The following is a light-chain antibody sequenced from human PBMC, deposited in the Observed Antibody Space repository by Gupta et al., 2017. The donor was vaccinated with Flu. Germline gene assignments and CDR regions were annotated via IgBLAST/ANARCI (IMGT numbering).Light chain of an antibody. CDR1: KLGDKY. J-gene: IGLJ2*01. V-gene: IGLV3-1*01. CDR2: HDA. Sequence: PGQTATITCSGNKLGDKYASWYQHKAGQPPILILYHDAKRPSGIPERFSGSNSGNTATLTVSETQVVDEADYYCQAWDSGVVVFGGGTKLTVL. CDR3: QAWDSGVVV.